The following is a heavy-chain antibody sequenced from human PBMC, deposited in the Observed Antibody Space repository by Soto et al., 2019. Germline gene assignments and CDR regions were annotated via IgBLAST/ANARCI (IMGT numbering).Heavy chain of an antibody. CDR2: IIRIFGTA. D-gene: IGHD3-16*01. J-gene: IGHJ4*02. V-gene: IGHV1-69*01. CDR1: GGTFSSYA. CDR3: ATEDAYQGAFDY. Sequence: QEQLVQSGAEVKKPGSSVKVSCKASGGTFSSYAINWVRQAPGQGLEWMGGIIRIFGTADYAQKFQGRVTITADELTSTANMELSSLRSEDTAVYYCATEDAYQGAFDYWGQGTLVTVSS.